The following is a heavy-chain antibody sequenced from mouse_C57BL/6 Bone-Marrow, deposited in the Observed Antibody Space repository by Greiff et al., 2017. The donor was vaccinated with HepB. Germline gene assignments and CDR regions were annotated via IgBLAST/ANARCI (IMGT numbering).Heavy chain of an antibody. CDR2: IDPETGGT. D-gene: IGHD1-1*01. J-gene: IGHJ4*01. Sequence: QVQLQQSGAELVRPGASVTLSCKASGYTFTDYEMHWVKQTPVHGLEWIGAIDPETGGTAYNQKFKGKAILTADKSSSTAYMELRSLTSEDSAVYYCTRDFLDYYVGDYYAMDYWGQGTSVTVSS. CDR1: GYTFTDYE. V-gene: IGHV1-15*01. CDR3: TRDFLDYYVGDYYAMDY.